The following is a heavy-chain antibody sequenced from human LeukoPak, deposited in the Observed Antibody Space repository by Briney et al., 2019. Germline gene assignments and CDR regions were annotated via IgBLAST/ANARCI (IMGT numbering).Heavy chain of an antibody. J-gene: IGHJ6*03. Sequence: PSETLSLTCTVSGGSISSSSYYWGWIRQPPGKGLEWIGSVSYSGSTHYKPSLKSRVTISVDTSKNQFSLKLSSVTAADTAVYYCARVYYYYYYMDVWGKGTTVTVSS. CDR2: VSYSGST. CDR1: GGSISSSSYY. V-gene: IGHV4-39*07. CDR3: ARVYYYYYYMDV.